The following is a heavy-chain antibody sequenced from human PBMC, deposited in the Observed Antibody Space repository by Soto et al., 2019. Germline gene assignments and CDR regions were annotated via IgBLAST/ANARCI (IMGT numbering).Heavy chain of an antibody. CDR3: ARVAYIWGSYRPLDY. V-gene: IGHV4-34*01. J-gene: IGHJ4*02. D-gene: IGHD3-16*02. Sequence: QVQLQQWGAGLLKPSETLSLTCAVYGGSFSGYYWSWIRQPPGKGLEWIGEINHSGSTNYNPSLKSRVTISVDTSKNQFSLKLSSVTAADTAVYYCARVAYIWGSYRPLDYSGQGTLVTVSS. CDR1: GGSFSGYY. CDR2: INHSGST.